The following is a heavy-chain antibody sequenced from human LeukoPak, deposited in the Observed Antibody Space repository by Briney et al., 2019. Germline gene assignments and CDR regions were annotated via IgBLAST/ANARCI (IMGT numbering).Heavy chain of an antibody. D-gene: IGHD4-17*01. CDR1: GFTFSSYG. J-gene: IGHJ3*02. CDR3: ARDYGHAFDI. Sequence: GGSLRLSCGASGFTFSSYGMHWVRQAPGKGLEWVAFIRYDGSKKSHADSVKGRFTISRDNSKNTLHLQMNSLRAEDTAVYYCARDYGHAFDIWGQGTMVTVSS. V-gene: IGHV3-30*02. CDR2: IRYDGSKK.